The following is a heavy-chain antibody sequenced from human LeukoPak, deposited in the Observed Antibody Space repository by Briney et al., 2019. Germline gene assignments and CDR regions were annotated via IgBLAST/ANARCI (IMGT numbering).Heavy chain of an antibody. D-gene: IGHD4-17*01. CDR3: ARRPNLPADYGDYWRFDV. CDR1: GVSISRSFYY. CDR2: IYYTGST. Sequence: SETMSLTCSISGVSISRSFYYGGWIRQPPGKRLEWIGNIYYTGSTYYNPSLKSRVSMSVDTSKNQFSLNLISVTAADTAVYFCARRPNLPADYGDYWRFDVWGQGRRVTVSS. J-gene: IGHJ3*01. V-gene: IGHV4-39*01.